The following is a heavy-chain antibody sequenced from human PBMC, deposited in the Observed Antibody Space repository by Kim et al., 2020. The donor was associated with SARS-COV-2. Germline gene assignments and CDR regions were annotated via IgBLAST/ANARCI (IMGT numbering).Heavy chain of an antibody. CDR3: ARDKKDGEWVISRACDY. J-gene: IGHJ4*02. V-gene: IGHV3-30*01. Sequence: SVKGRFTIARDNSKNPLYLQMYSLRAEDTAVYCCARDKKDGEWVISRACDYWGQGTLVTVSP. D-gene: IGHD3-22*01.